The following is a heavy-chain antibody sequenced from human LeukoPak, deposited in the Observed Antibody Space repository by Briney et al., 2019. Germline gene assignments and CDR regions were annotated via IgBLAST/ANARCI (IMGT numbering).Heavy chain of an antibody. D-gene: IGHD5-24*01. CDR3: ARSAHVEGRDGYIFDY. Sequence: GASVKVSCKASRYTFTSYYMHWVRQAPGQGLEWMGIINPSGGSTSYAQKFQGRVTMTRDTSTSTVYMELSSLRSEDTAVYYCARSAHVEGRDGYIFDYWGQGTLVTVSS. J-gene: IGHJ4*02. CDR1: RYTFTSYY. V-gene: IGHV1-46*01. CDR2: INPSGGST.